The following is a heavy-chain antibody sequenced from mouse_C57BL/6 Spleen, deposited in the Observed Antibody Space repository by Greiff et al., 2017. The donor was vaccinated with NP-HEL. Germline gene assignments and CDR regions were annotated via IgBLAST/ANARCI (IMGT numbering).Heavy chain of an antibody. CDR2: ISYDGSN. CDR1: GYSITSGYY. D-gene: IGHD1-1*01. CDR3: ARDYYGSSYRYFDV. J-gene: IGHJ1*03. Sequence: EVQLQESGPGLVKPSQSLSLTCSVTGYSITSGYYWNWIRQFPGNKLEWMGYISYDGSNNYNPSLKNRISITRDTAKNQFFLKLNSVTTEYTATYYGARDYYGSSYRYFDVWGTGTTVTVSS. V-gene: IGHV3-6*01.